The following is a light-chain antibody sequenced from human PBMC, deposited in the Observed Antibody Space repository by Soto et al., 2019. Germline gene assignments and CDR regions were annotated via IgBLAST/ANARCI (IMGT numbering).Light chain of an antibody. V-gene: IGKV3-11*01. J-gene: IGKJ1*01. CDR1: QSVSST. Sequence: EIEMTQSPSSLSVSGGDRATLPCRARQSVSSTLQWYQQKPGKAPSLLISGVSSRATGIPARFSGSGSGTDFTLTISSLAPEDFEVYDCQQRNNWPQTFGQGTKVDIK. CDR3: QQRNNWPQT. CDR2: GVS.